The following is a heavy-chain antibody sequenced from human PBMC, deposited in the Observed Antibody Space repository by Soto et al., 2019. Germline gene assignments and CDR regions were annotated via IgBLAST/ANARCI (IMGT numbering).Heavy chain of an antibody. J-gene: IGHJ4*02. Sequence: QVQLVESGGGVVQPGRSLRLSCAASGFTFSSYGMHWVRQAPGKGLEWVAVIWCDGSNKYYADSVKGRFTISRDNSKNTLYLQMNSLRAEDTAVYYCAREGEYYDILTVPPFDWGQGTLVTVSS. CDR3: AREGEYYDILTVPPFD. V-gene: IGHV3-33*01. D-gene: IGHD3-9*01. CDR2: IWCDGSNK. CDR1: GFTFSSYG.